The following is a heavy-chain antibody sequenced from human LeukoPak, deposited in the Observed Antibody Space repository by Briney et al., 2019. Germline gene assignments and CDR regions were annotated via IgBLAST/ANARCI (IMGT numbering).Heavy chain of an antibody. CDR2: SSSSGGTK. CDR3: ARVPAAIDY. D-gene: IGHD2-2*01. Sequence: SSSSGGTKDYADSVKGRFTISRDNAQNSLSLQMNSLRAEDTAVYYCARVPAAIDYWGQGTLVTVSS. J-gene: IGHJ4*02. V-gene: IGHV3-11*01.